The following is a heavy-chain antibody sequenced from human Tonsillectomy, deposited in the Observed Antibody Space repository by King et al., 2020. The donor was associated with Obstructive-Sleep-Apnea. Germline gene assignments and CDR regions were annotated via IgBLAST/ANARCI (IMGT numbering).Heavy chain of an antibody. D-gene: IGHD3-10*01. V-gene: IGHV1-2*02. CDR3: ASDRPPAFGSGSENWFDP. J-gene: IGHJ5*02. CDR1: GYTFTDYY. Sequence: QVQLVESGAEVKKPGASVKVSCKGSGYTFTDYYMHWVRQAPGQGLEWMGWINPNSGGTNYAQKFQGRVTMTRDTSISTAYMELGRLTSDDTAVYYCASDRPPAFGSGSENWFDPWGQGTLVTVSS. CDR2: INPNSGGT.